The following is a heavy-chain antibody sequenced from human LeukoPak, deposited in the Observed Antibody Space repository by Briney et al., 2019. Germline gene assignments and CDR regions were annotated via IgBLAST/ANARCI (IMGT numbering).Heavy chain of an antibody. CDR2: INHSGST. V-gene: IGHV4-34*01. Sequence: PSETLSLTCAVYGGSFSGYYWSWIRQPPGKGLEGIGEINHSGSTNYNPSLKSRVTISVDTSRNQFSLKLSSVTAADTAVYYCARTRGGRDAFDIWGQGTMVSVSS. CDR1: GGSFSGYY. J-gene: IGHJ3*02. D-gene: IGHD2-15*01. CDR3: ARTRGGRDAFDI.